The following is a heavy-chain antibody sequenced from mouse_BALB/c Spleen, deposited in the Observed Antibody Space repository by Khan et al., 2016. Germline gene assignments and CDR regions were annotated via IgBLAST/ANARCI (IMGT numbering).Heavy chain of an antibody. Sequence: VQLQQSGPELVKPGASVKISCKASGYTFTDYNMHWVKQSHGKSLEWIGYIYPYNGDTGYNQKFKRKATLTVDNPSSTAYMAFRSLTSADSAVYYGARAGGWLLDYWGQGTTRTVSA. D-gene: IGHD2-3*01. J-gene: IGHJ2*01. V-gene: IGHV1S29*02. CDR1: GYTFTDYN. CDR3: ARAGGWLLDY. CDR2: IYPYNGDT.